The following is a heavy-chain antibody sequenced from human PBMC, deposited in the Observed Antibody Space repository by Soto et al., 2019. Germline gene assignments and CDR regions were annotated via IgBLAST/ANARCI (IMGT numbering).Heavy chain of an antibody. CDR3: ARAGCDGGTCYTLVGLRYGMDV. Sequence: QVQLVESGGGVVQPGRSLRLSCAASGFTFSNYAMYWVRQAPGKGLEWVAVISYDGNNKYYADYGMGRFTIFRDNSKNPLYLQMNSLRAEDTAVYYCARAGCDGGTCYTLVGLRYGMDVWGQGTTVTVSS. CDR2: ISYDGNNK. V-gene: IGHV3-30*14. D-gene: IGHD2-15*01. J-gene: IGHJ6*02. CDR1: GFTFSNYA.